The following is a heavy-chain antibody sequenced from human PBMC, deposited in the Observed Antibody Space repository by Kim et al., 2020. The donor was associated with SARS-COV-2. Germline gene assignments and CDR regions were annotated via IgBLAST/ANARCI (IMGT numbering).Heavy chain of an antibody. CDR1: GFTFSSYA. Sequence: GGSLRLSCAASGFTFSSYAMSWVRQAPGKGLEWVSAISGSGGSTYYADSVKGRFTISRDNSKNTLYLQMNSLRAEDTAVYYCATSAHYGYYDSSGYYYDYFDYWGQGTLVTVSS. V-gene: IGHV3-23*01. CDR2: ISGSGGST. D-gene: IGHD3-22*01. CDR3: ATSAHYGYYDSSGYYYDYFDY. J-gene: IGHJ4*02.